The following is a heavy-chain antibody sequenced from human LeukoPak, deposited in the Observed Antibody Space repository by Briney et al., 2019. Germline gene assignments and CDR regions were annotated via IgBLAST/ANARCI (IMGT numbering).Heavy chain of an antibody. D-gene: IGHD2-21*02. CDR1: GFTFSSYS. J-gene: IGHJ5*02. V-gene: IGHV3-48*04. CDR3: ARTYCGGDCSDNWFDP. Sequence: GSLRLSCAASGFTFSSYSMKWVRQAPGKGLDWLSYISSSSSTIYYADSVKGRFTISRDNAKNSLYLQMNSLRAEDTAVYYCARTYCGGDCSDNWFDPWGQGTLVTVSS. CDR2: ISSSSSTI.